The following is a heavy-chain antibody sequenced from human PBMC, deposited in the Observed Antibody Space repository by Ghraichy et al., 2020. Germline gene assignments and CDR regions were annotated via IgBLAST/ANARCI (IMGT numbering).Heavy chain of an antibody. D-gene: IGHD3-10*01. CDR3: SKDDGQILPWFGELPPYYFDY. CDR2: ISYDGSNK. CDR1: GFTFSSYC. V-gene: IGHV3-30*18. Sequence: GGSLRLSCAASGFTFSSYCMHWVRQAPGKGLEWVAGISYDGSNKYYADSVKGRFTISRDNSKNTLYLQMNSLRAEETAVYYCSKDDGQILPWFGELPPYYFDYWGQGTLVTVSS. J-gene: IGHJ4*02.